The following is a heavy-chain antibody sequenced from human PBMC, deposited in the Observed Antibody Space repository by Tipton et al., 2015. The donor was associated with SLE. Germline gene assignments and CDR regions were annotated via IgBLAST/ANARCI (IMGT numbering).Heavy chain of an antibody. Sequence: TLSLTCTVSGGSISSHYWSWIRQPPGKGLEWIGYIYYSGSTYYNPSLKSRVTISVDTPKNQFSLKLSSVTAADTAVYYCARGWRMGNAFDIWGQGTMVTVSS. CDR1: GGSISSHY. D-gene: IGHD7-27*01. CDR2: IYYSGST. J-gene: IGHJ3*02. V-gene: IGHV4-59*11. CDR3: ARGWRMGNAFDI.